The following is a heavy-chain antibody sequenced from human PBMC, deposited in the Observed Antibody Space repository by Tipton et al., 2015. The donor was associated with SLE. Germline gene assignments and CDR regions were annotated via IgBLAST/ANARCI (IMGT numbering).Heavy chain of an antibody. D-gene: IGHD3-3*01. V-gene: IGHV4-34*01. J-gene: IGHJ4*02. Sequence: TLSLTCAVYGGSFSGYYWSWIRQPPGKGLEWIGEINHSGSTNYNPSLKSRVTISVDTSKNQFSLKLSSVTAADTAVYYCARGRTIFGVVIFRALRAYFDYWGQGTLVTVSS. CDR2: INHSGST. CDR3: ARGRTIFGVVIFRALRAYFDY. CDR1: GGSFSGYY.